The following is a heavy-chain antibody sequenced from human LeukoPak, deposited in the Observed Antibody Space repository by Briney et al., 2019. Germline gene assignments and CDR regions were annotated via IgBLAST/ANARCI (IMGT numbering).Heavy chain of an antibody. CDR1: GGSISSSSYY. Sequence: PSETLSLTCTVSGGSISSSSYYWGWIRQPPGKGLEWIVSIYYSGSTYYNPSLKSRVTISVDTSKNQFSLKLSSVTAADTAVYYCARRYDFWSGYPYGMDVWGQGTTVTVSS. CDR3: ARRYDFWSGYPYGMDV. V-gene: IGHV4-39*01. CDR2: IYYSGST. J-gene: IGHJ6*02. D-gene: IGHD3-3*01.